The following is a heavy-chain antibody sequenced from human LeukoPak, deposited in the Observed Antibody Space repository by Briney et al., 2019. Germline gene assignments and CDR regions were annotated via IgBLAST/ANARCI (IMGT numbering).Heavy chain of an antibody. J-gene: IGHJ3*02. CDR2: ISSSSSYI. Sequence: GGSLRLSCAASGFTFSIYSMNWVRQAPGKGLEWVSSISSSSSYIYYADSVKGRFTISRDNAKNSLYLQMNSLRAEDTAVYYCACDSSGYDAFDIWGQGTMVTVSS. CDR1: GFTFSIYS. CDR3: ACDSSGYDAFDI. V-gene: IGHV3-21*01. D-gene: IGHD3-22*01.